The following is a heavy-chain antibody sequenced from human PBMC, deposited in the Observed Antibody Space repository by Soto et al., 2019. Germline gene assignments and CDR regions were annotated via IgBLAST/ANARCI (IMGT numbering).Heavy chain of an antibody. J-gene: IGHJ6*02. CDR1: GYSFTSYW. CDR2: IYPGDSDT. V-gene: IGHV5-51*01. D-gene: IGHD3-16*02. Sequence: PGESLKISCKASGYSFTSYWISWVRQMPGKGLEWMWIIYPGDSDTRYSPSFQGQVTISADKSISTAYLQWSSLKASDTAVYYCTTDRLFYLWGNYRRDYYYYYGMDVWGQGTTVTVSS. CDR3: TTDRLFYLWGNYRRDYYYYYGMDV.